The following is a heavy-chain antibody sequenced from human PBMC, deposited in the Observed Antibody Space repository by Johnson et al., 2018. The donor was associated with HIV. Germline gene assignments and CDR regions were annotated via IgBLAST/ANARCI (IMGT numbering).Heavy chain of an antibody. V-gene: IGHV3-23*04. CDR1: GFTFSTYA. CDR3: TRRYSISSRGYDI. J-gene: IGHJ3*02. D-gene: IGHD6-6*01. CDR2: ISGSGGST. Sequence: VQLVESGGGLVQPGGSLRLSCAASGFTFSTYAMSWVRQAPGKGLEWVSGISGSGGSTYYADSVKGRFTISRDNSKNTLYLQMNSLRAEDTAVYYCTRRYSISSRGYDIWGQGTMVIVSS.